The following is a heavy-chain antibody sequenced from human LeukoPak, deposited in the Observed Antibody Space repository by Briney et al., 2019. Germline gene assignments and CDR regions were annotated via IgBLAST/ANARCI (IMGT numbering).Heavy chain of an antibody. Sequence: PGGSLRLSCAASGFTFDDYAMHWVRQAPGKGLEWVSLISWDGGSTYYADSVKGRFTISRDNSKNSLYLQMNSLRAEDTAFYYCAKDSGGDPDYWGQGTLVTVSS. V-gene: IGHV3-43D*03. CDR1: GFTFDDYA. J-gene: IGHJ4*02. CDR3: AKDSGGDPDY. D-gene: IGHD2-21*02. CDR2: ISWDGGST.